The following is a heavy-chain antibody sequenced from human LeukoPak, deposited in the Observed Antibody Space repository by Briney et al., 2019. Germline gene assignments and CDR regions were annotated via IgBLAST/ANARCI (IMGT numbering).Heavy chain of an antibody. CDR1: GYSFTSYW. J-gene: IGHJ4*02. Sequence: GESLKISCKGSGYSFTSYWNGWVRQMPGKGLEWMGIIYPGDSDTRYSPSFQGQVTISADKSISTAYLQWSSLKASDTAMYYCARLTPFSSSWSGPVDYWGQGTLVTVSS. CDR2: IYPGDSDT. V-gene: IGHV5-51*01. CDR3: ARLTPFSSSWSGPVDY. D-gene: IGHD6-13*01.